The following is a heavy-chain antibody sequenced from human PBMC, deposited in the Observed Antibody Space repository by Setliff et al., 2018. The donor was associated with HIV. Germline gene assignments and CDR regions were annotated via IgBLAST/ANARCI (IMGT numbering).Heavy chain of an antibody. CDR1: GGSISSTIYY. D-gene: IGHD6-19*01. V-gene: IGHV4-39*07. CDR3: AKEGQWLEGFFDY. CDR2: IYYSGST. J-gene: IGHJ4*02. Sequence: SETLSLTCTVSGGSISSTIYYWGWIRQPPGKGLEWIGSIYYSGSTYYNPSLKSRVTISVDTSKNQFSLKLSPVTAADTAVYYCAKEGQWLEGFFDYWGQGTLVTVSS.